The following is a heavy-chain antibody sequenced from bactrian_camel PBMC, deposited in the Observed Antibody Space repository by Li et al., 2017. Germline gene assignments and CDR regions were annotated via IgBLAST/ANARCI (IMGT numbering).Heavy chain of an antibody. J-gene: IGHJ6*01. CDR3: VAGKTYRRVELSKREVTT. CDR1: GDVVSNYC. Sequence: HVQLVESGGGSVQAGGSLRLTCAASGDVVSNYCMGWFRQSPGKGREGVAALHAGSGSTSYADSVKGRFTISRDGGKNTVYLQMSSLHVEDTGTYYCVAGKTYRRVELSKREVTTWGRGTQVTVS. V-gene: IGHV3S1*01. D-gene: IGHD2*01. CDR2: LHAGSGST.